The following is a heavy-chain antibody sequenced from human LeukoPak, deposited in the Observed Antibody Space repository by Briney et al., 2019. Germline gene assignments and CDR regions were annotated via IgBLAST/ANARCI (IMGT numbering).Heavy chain of an antibody. V-gene: IGHV3-23*01. CDR2: ISGSGGST. D-gene: IGHD6-6*01. J-gene: IGHJ4*02. CDR1: GFTFSSYA. CDR3: AKVTDSSSAGSDY. Sequence: GGSLRLSCAASGFTFSSYAMSWVRQAPGKGLEWVSAISGSGGSTYYADSMKGRFTISRDNSKNTLYVQMNSLRAEDTAVYYCAKVTDSSSAGSDYWGQGTLVTVSS.